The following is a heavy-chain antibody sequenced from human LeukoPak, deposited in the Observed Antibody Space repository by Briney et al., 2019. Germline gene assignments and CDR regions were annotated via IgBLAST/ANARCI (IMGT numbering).Heavy chain of an antibody. CDR1: GFTFSAYT. Sequence: PGGSLRLSCAASGFTFSAYTMNWIRQPPGKGLEWIAYMFYNVSTNYSPSLKSRVTISVDTSKNQFSLKLISVTAADTAVYFCARQGSGRAFDIWGQGTMVTVSS. CDR2: MFYNVST. V-gene: IGHV4-59*08. CDR3: ARQGSGRAFDI. J-gene: IGHJ3*02.